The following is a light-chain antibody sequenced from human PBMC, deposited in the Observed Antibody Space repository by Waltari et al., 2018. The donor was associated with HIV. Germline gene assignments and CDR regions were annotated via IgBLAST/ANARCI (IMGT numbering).Light chain of an antibody. CDR3: SSYTSSSVWV. J-gene: IGLJ3*02. CDR1: SSDVGGYNY. Sequence: QSALTQPASVSGSPGQSITISCTGTSSDVGGYNYVSWYQQHPGKAPKLMIYDVSNRPSCVSNRFSGSKAGNTASLTISGLHAEYEADYYCSSYTSSSVWVFGGGTKLTVL. V-gene: IGLV2-14*01. CDR2: DVS.